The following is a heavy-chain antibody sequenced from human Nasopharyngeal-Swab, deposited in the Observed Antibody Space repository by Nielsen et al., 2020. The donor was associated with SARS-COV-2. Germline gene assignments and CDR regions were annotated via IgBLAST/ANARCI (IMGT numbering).Heavy chain of an antibody. Sequence: GASLTISSAASGFTFSSYAMSWVSQAPGKGLELVSAISGSGGSTYYADSVKGRFTISRDNSKNTLYLQMNSLRAEDTAVYYCATPNYYGSGSYRKGGDAFDIWGQGTMVTVSS. CDR2: ISGSGGST. CDR1: GFTFSSYA. D-gene: IGHD3-10*01. J-gene: IGHJ3*02. CDR3: ATPNYYGSGSYRKGGDAFDI. V-gene: IGHV3-23*01.